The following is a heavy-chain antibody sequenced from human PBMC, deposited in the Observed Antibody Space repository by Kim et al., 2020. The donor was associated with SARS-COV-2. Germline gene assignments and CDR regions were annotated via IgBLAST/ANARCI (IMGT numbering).Heavy chain of an antibody. D-gene: IGHD6-13*01. J-gene: IGHJ4*02. Sequence: STAHRSRLSISVDTSKNQFSLNLRSVTAADTAIYYCARDRDGESAGTLDFWGQGALVTVSS. CDR3: ARDRDGESAGTLDF. V-gene: IGHV4-31*02.